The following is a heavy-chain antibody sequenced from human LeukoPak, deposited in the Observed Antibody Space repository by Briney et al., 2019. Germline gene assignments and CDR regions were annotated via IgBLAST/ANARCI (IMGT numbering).Heavy chain of an antibody. CDR3: ARGEERYYDILTGYPNDAFDI. CDR2: IYYSGST. V-gene: IGHV4-39*06. Sequence: SETLSLTCTVSGGSISSSSYYWGWIRQPPGKGLEWIGSIYYSGSTYYNPSLKSRVTISVDTSKNQFPLKLSSVTAADTAVYYCARGEERYYDILTGYPNDAFDIWGQGTMVTVSS. D-gene: IGHD3-9*01. CDR1: GGSISSSSYY. J-gene: IGHJ3*02.